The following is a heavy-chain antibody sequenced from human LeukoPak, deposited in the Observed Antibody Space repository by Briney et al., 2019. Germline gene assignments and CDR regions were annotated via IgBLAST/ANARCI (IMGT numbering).Heavy chain of an antibody. Sequence: SETLSLTCTVSGGSIRSSSYYWGWIRQPPGKGLEWIGTIYTSGSTNYNPSLKSRVTISVDTSKNQFSLKLSSVTAADTAVYYCARDSFNGWFDYWGQGTLVTVSS. J-gene: IGHJ4*02. CDR3: ARDSFNGWFDY. CDR1: GGSIRSSSYY. CDR2: IYTSGST. D-gene: IGHD2-8*01. V-gene: IGHV4-39*07.